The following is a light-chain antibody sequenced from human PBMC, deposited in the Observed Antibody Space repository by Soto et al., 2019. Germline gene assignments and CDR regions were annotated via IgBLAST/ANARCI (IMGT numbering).Light chain of an antibody. Sequence: QSALTQPASVSGSPGQSITISCTGTSSDVGGYNYVSWYQQHPGKAPKLMIYEVSNRPSGVSNRFSGSKSDNTASLTISGLQAEDEADYYCSSYTSIITLYVFGSGTKVTVL. V-gene: IGLV2-14*01. CDR1: SSDVGGYNY. J-gene: IGLJ1*01. CDR2: EVS. CDR3: SSYTSIITLYV.